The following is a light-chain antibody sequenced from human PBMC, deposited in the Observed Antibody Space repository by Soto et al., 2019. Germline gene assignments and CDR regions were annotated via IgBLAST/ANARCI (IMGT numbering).Light chain of an antibody. V-gene: IGKV3-15*01. CDR3: QQYTNWPPIT. Sequence: EIVLTQSQGTLSLSPGARATLSCRASQSVGSNLAWFQQKPGQALRLLIYGSSTRATGVPARFSGSGSGADFTLTISNLQSEDFAVYYCQQYTNWPPITFGQGTRLEIK. CDR1: QSVGSN. CDR2: GSS. J-gene: IGKJ5*01.